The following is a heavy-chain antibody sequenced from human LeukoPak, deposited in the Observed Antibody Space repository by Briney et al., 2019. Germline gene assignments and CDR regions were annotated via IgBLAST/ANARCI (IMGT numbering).Heavy chain of an antibody. CDR1: GGSISSSNW. Sequence: PSETLSLTCAVSGGSISSSNWWSWVRQPPRKGLEWIGEIYHSGSTNYNPSLKSRVTISVDKSKNQFSLKLSSVTAADTAVYYCARGGRRVYSNYEENYYYMDVWGKGTTVTVSS. CDR3: ARGGRRVYSNYEENYYYMDV. CDR2: IYHSGST. V-gene: IGHV4-4*02. D-gene: IGHD4-11*01. J-gene: IGHJ6*03.